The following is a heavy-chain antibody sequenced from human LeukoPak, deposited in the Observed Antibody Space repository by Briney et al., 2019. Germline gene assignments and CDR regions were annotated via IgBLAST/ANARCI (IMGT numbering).Heavy chain of an antibody. CDR2: INSDGGST. CDR3: ANGGYVEGIAARSAYPNWFDP. D-gene: IGHD6-6*01. CDR1: GFTFSSHW. J-gene: IGHJ5*02. Sequence: PGGSLRLSCAASGFTFSSHWMHWVRQAPGKGLVWVSRINSDGGSTSYADSVKGRFTISRDNSKNTLYLQMNSLRAEDTAVYYCANGGYVEGIAARSAYPNWFDPWGQGTLVTVSS. V-gene: IGHV3-74*01.